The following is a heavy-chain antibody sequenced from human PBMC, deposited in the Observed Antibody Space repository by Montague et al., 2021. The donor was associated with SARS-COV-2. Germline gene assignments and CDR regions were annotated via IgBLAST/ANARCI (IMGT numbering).Heavy chain of an antibody. Sequence: SLRLSCAASGFDFTHYAMYWVRQAPGKGLEWVSAISNNGRKTYYTDSVKGRFTISRDNSNDTLYLQLSSLRLEDTAIYYCAKGGAYFDNFFLDYWGQGALVTVSS. J-gene: IGHJ4*02. V-gene: IGHV3-30*10. CDR1: GFDFTHYA. D-gene: IGHD3-22*01. CDR2: ISNNGRKT. CDR3: AKGGAYFDNFFLDY.